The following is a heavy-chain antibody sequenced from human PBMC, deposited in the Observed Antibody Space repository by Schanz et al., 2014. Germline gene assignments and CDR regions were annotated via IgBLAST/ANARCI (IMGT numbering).Heavy chain of an antibody. Sequence: QGQLVESGGGVVQPGRSLRLSCAASGFTFSSYAMHWVRQAPGKGLEWVAVMSYDGSNKYYADSVKGRFTTSRDNGKKSMYLQMNSLRAEDTAVYYCARLDSSSWYPRYWGQGTLVTVSS. D-gene: IGHD6-13*01. CDR2: MSYDGSNK. CDR1: GFTFSSYA. J-gene: IGHJ4*02. CDR3: ARLDSSSWYPRY. V-gene: IGHV3-30-3*01.